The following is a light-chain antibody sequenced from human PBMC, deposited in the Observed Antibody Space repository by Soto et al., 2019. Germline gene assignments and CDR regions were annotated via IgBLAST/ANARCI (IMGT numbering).Light chain of an antibody. CDR1: ENLVSSY. CDR3: QQYGGSLPFT. Sequence: IVLTQSPGTLSLSPGERATLSCRASENLVSSYLAWYQQKPGQAPRILIYGASSRATGIPDRFSGSGSGTDFTLTIDRLEPADFAVYYCQQYGGSLPFTFGPGTRVDIK. J-gene: IGKJ3*01. V-gene: IGKV3-20*01. CDR2: GAS.